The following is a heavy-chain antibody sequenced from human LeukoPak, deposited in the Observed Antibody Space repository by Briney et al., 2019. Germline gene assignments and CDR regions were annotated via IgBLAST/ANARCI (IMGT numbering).Heavy chain of an antibody. CDR1: GFTFHSHA. Sequence: GGSLRLSCVGSGFTFHSHAMSWVRQAPEKGLEFVSGIYENGGTTYYADSVKGRFTISRDNSKDTLYLQTNSLRAEDTAVYYCATDRNSGKYYDYWGQGTLVSVSS. D-gene: IGHD1-26*01. V-gene: IGHV3-23*01. CDR2: IYENGGTT. J-gene: IGHJ4*02. CDR3: ATDRNSGKYYDY.